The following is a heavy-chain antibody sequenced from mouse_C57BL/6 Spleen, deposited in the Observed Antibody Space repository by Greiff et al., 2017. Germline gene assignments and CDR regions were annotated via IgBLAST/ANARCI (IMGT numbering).Heavy chain of an antibody. CDR2: IDPETGGT. CDR1: GYTFTDYE. V-gene: IGHV1-15*01. J-gene: IGHJ2*01. Sequence: VQLQESGAELVRPGASVTLSCKASGYTFTDYEMHWVEQTPVHGLEWIGAIDPETGGTAYNQKFKGKAILTADKSSSTAYMELRSLTSEDSAVYYCTRGFQATEYFDYWGQGTTLTVSA. D-gene: IGHD3-2*02. CDR3: TRGFQATEYFDY.